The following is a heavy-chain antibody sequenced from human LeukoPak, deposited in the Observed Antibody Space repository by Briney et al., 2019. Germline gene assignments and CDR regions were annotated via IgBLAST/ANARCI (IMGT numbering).Heavy chain of an antibody. V-gene: IGHV1-2*02. CDR1: GFTFSGYY. CDR2: INPDSGGT. D-gene: IGHD6-13*01. Sequence: ASVKVSCKASGFTFSGYYIHGVRQAPGQGLEWMGWINPDSGGTNYAQNFQGRVTMTSDTSISTAYMELSRLRSDDTAVYYCASWRSWDGDDYWGQGTLVIVSS. J-gene: IGHJ4*02. CDR3: ASWRSWDGDDY.